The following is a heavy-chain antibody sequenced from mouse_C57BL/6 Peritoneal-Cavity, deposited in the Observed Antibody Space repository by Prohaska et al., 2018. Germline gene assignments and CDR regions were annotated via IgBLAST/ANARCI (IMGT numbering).Heavy chain of an antibody. CDR2: INSDGSAI. CDR1: GFTFSGFW. CDR3: MRYGLRHWYFDV. D-gene: IGHD3-1*01. V-gene: IGHV11-2*01. Sequence: EGSRGLSCEGSGFTFSGFWMSWVRQTPGKTLEWIGDINSDGSAINYAPSIKDRFTIFRDNDKSTLYLQMSNVRSEDTATYFCMRYGLRHWYFDVWGTGTTVTVSS. J-gene: IGHJ1*03.